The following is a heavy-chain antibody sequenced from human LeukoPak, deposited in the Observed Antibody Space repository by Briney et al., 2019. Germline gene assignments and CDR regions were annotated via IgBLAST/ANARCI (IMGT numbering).Heavy chain of an antibody. J-gene: IGHJ4*02. CDR1: GFTFSSYA. V-gene: IGHV3-30-3*01. CDR3: ARPASIVVVVAATVSFDY. D-gene: IGHD2-15*01. Sequence: GGSLRLSCAASGFTFSSYAMRWVRQAPGKGLEWVAVISYDGSNKYYADSVKGRFTISRDNSKNTLYLQMNSLRAEDTAVYYCARPASIVVVVAATVSFDYWGQGTLVTVSS. CDR2: ISYDGSNK.